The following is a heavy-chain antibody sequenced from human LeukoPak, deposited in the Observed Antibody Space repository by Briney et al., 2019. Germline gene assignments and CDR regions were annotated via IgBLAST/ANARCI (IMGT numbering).Heavy chain of an antibody. CDR3: ARAPTYSSSWYLPAYNWFDP. CDR1: GGTFSSYA. CDR2: IIPIFGTA. V-gene: IGHV1-69*05. J-gene: IGHJ5*02. Sequence: ASVKVSCKASGGTFSSYAISWVRQAPGQGLEWMGGIIPIFGTANYAQKFQDRVTITTDESTSTAYMELSSLRSEDTAVYYCARAPTYSSSWYLPAYNWFDPWGQGTLVTVSS. D-gene: IGHD6-13*01.